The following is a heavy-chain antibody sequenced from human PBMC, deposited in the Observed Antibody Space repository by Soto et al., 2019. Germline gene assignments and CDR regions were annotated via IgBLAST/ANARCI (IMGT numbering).Heavy chain of an antibody. D-gene: IGHD3-16*01. J-gene: IGHJ6*02. CDR3: ARDKYPDYGWTRLDL. Sequence: QVQLQESGPGRLKPSETLSLTCTVSGGSMVSADYYWSWVRQPPGKGLEWIGYTYYSGSTSYNPSRKSRVTKSVDTKKHQFSLSLHSVTVADSAVYYCARDKYPDYGWTRLDLWGQGTTVTVSS. V-gene: IGHV4-30-4*01. CDR2: TYYSGST. CDR1: GGSMVSADYY.